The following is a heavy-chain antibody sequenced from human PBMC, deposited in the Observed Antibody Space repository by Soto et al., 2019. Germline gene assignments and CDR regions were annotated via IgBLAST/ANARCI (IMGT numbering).Heavy chain of an antibody. Sequence: SETLSLTCTVSGGSISSYYWSWIRQPPGKGLEWIGYIYYSGSTNYNPSLKSRVTISVDTSKNQFSLKLSSVTAADTAVYCCARLPIAARRFRRSGDEFDYWGQGTLVTVSS. D-gene: IGHD6-6*01. CDR3: ARLPIAARRFRRSGDEFDY. J-gene: IGHJ4*02. CDR1: GGSISSYY. CDR2: IYYSGST. V-gene: IGHV4-59*01.